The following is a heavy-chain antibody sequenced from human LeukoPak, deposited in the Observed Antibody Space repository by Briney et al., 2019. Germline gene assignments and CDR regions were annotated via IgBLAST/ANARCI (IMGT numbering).Heavy chain of an antibody. CDR3: AKGIIYDFWSGYQISYFDY. Sequence: GGSLRLSCAASGFTFSSYAMSWVRQAPGKGLEWVSAISGSGGSTYYADSVKGRFTISRDNSKNTLYLQMNSLRAEDTAVYYCAKGIIYDFWSGYQISYFDYWGQGTLVTVSS. V-gene: IGHV3-23*01. CDR1: GFTFSSYA. D-gene: IGHD3-3*01. J-gene: IGHJ4*02. CDR2: ISGSGGST.